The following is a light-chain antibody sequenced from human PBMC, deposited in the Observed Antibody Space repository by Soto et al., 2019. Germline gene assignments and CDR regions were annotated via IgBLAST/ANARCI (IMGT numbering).Light chain of an antibody. CDR2: EVT. CDR3: SSYTGGNPSYV. Sequence: QSALTQPPSASGSPGQSVTISCTGTSSDVGGYDYVSWYQQHPGKAPKLMIYEVTIRPSGVSDRFSGSKSGDTASLTVSGLQAEDEADYYCSSYTGGNPSYVFGTGSKGTGL. CDR1: SSDVGGYDY. J-gene: IGLJ1*01. V-gene: IGLV2-8*01.